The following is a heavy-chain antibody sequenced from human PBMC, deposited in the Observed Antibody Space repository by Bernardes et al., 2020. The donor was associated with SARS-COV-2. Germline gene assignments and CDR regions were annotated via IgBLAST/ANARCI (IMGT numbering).Heavy chain of an antibody. CDR3: ARGAWGYCVGDTCFDAFDS. D-gene: IGHD2-21*02. J-gene: IGHJ3*02. CDR1: GFIFSDYY. Sequence: GGSLRLSCAGSGFIFSDYYMTWIRQAPGKGLEWISYISSTGSTIYYADSVKGRFTISRDNSKNSLYLQMNSLRVEDTAVYYCARGAWGYCVGDTCFDAFDSWGQGTTVTVSS. CDR2: ISSTGSTI. V-gene: IGHV3-11*01.